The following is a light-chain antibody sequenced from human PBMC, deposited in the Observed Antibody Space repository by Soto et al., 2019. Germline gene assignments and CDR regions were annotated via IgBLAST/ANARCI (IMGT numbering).Light chain of an antibody. J-gene: IGKJ1*01. CDR3: QQDYNLPPWT. Sequence: LAPVERVTLSCRASQSVSSSYLTWYQQKPGQAPRLLIYGASTRATSIPARFSGSGSGTDFTLTISSLQPEDFAVYYCQQDYNLPPWTFGQGTKVDIK. V-gene: IGKV3D-7*01. CDR2: GAS. CDR1: QSVSSSY.